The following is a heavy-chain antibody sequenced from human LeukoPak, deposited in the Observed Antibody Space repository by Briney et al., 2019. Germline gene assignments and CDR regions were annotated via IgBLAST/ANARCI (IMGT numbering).Heavy chain of an antibody. CDR2: ISSSSSYI. D-gene: IGHD3-10*01. J-gene: IGHJ3*02. CDR3: ARKTPMAGDAFDI. V-gene: IGHV3-21*01. CDR1: GFTFSSYS. Sequence: KSGGSLRLSCAASGFTFSSYSMNWVRQGPGKGLEWVSSISSSSSYIYYADSVKGRFTISRDNAKNSLYLQMNSLRAEDTAVYYCARKTPMAGDAFDIWGQGTMVTVSS.